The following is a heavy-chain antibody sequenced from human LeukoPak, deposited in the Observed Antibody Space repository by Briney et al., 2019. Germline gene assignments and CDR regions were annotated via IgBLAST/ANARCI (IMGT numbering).Heavy chain of an antibody. CDR2: IYHSGSV. J-gene: IGHJ5*02. Sequence: PSETLSLTCAVYDGSFSNYYCSWIRQPPGKGLEWIGEIYHSGSVNYNPSLKSRVTISVDTSKNQFSLRLKSMTAADTAVYYCASWTYDYGSSSSPELSWGQGTLVTVSS. CDR1: DGSFSNYY. V-gene: IGHV4-34*01. CDR3: ASWTYDYGSSSSPELS. D-gene: IGHD3-22*01.